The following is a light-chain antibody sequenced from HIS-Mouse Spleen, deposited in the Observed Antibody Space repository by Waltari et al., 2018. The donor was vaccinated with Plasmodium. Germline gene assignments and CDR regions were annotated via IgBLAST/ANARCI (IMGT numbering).Light chain of an antibody. CDR2: EGS. CDR1: SRDVGRYTL. CDR3: CSYAGSVV. V-gene: IGLV2-23*01. Sequence: QSALTQPASVSGSPGQSITISCTGTSRDVGRYTLVSWYQQHPGKAPKLMISEGSKRPSGVSNRFSGSKSGNTASLTISGLQAEDEADYYCCSYAGSVVFGGGTKLTVL. J-gene: IGLJ2*01.